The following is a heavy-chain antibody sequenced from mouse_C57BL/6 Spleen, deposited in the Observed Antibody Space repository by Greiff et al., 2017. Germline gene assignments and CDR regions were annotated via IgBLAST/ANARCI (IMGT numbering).Heavy chain of an antibody. V-gene: IGHV1-64*01. CDR2: IHPNSGST. CDR1: GYTFTSYW. CDR3: ARSGGSSSYGAMDY. Sequence: QVQLQQPGAELVKPGASVKLSCKASGYTFTSYWMHWVKQRPGQGLEWIGMIHPNSGSTNYNEKFKSKATLTVDKSSSTAYMQLSSLTSEDSAVYYCARSGGSSSYGAMDYWGQGTSVTVSS. D-gene: IGHD1-1*01. J-gene: IGHJ4*01.